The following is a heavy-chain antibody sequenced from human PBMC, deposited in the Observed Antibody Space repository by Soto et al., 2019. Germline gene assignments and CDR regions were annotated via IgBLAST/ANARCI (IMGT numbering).Heavy chain of an antibody. CDR3: ISHSPEDMIRT. Sequence: EVQLVESGGGLVQPGGSLKLSCAASGFTFSGSSVHWVRQASGKGLEWVGRIRNKANSYAKAYAASVRGRFTISRDDSKNKAFLQMNGLNYEDTAVYYCISHSPEDMIRTWGQGTLVTVSS. CDR1: GFTFSGSS. J-gene: IGHJ4*02. CDR2: IRNKANSYAK. D-gene: IGHD2-15*01. V-gene: IGHV3-73*02.